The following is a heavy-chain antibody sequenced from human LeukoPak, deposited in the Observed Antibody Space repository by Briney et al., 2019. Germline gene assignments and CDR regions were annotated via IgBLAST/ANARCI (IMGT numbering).Heavy chain of an antibody. Sequence: PSETLSLTCAVYGGSFSGYYWSWIRQPPGKGLEWIGEINHSGSTNYNPSLKSRVTISVDTSKNQFSLKLSSVTAADTAVYYCARWFHCSGGSCNSSPPRTVTYGMDVWGQGTTATVSS. CDR2: INHSGST. D-gene: IGHD2-15*01. V-gene: IGHV4-34*01. J-gene: IGHJ6*02. CDR1: GGSFSGYY. CDR3: ARWFHCSGGSCNSSPPRTVTYGMDV.